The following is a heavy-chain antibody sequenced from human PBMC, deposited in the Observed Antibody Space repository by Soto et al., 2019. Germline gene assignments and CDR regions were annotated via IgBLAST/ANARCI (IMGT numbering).Heavy chain of an antibody. CDR2: IYSSGST. D-gene: IGHD3-10*01. J-gene: IGHJ4*02. CDR3: AKDSGRWRYYFDY. V-gene: IGHV4-30-4*08. CDR1: GGSISSNDYY. Sequence: PSETLSLTCSVSGGSISSNDYYWSWIRQPPGKGLEWIGYIYSSGSTYRNPSLQSRLTISIDKSKDQFSLKLTSVTAADTAVYYCAKDSGRWRYYFDYWGQGTLVTVSS.